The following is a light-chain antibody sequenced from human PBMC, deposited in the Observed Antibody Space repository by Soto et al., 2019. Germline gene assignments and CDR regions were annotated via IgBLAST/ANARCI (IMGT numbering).Light chain of an antibody. CDR3: QQRSNLPPTTT. CDR2: DAS. V-gene: IGKV3-11*01. CDR1: QSVSIS. Sequence: EIVLAQSPAPLSLSPGERATLSCRASQSVSISLAWYQQKPGQAPRILIYDASNRATGIPARFSGRGSGTDFTLTISSLEPEDFAVYYCQQRSNLPPTTTFGQGTRLEIK. J-gene: IGKJ5*01.